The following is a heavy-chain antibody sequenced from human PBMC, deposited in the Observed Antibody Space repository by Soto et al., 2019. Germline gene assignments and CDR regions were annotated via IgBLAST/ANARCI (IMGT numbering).Heavy chain of an antibody. V-gene: IGHV3-74*01. Sequence: EVHLVESGGGLVQPGGSLRLSCVASGFAFDAYWMHWVRQVPGEGPVGVSRIDYDGTTTTYADSVKGRFTISRDNAKNTLYLQMNSLRAEDTGVYYCTRGPRPSSAGTGAYWGQGTLVTVSS. CDR2: IDYDGTTT. CDR1: GFAFDAYW. CDR3: TRGPRPSSAGTGAY. D-gene: IGHD6-13*01. J-gene: IGHJ4*02.